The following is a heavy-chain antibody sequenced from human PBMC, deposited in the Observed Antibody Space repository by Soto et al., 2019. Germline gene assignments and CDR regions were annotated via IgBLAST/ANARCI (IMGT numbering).Heavy chain of an antibody. CDR2: IWYDGSNK. Sequence: QVQLVESGGGVVQPGRSLRLSCAASGFTFSSYGMHWVRQAPGKGLEWVAVIWYDGSNKYYADSVKGRFTNSRDNSKNWRDLQKKILRAKDTAVYYCAMTASTVTTPRRFDYWGQGTLVTFSS. CDR1: GFTFSSYG. CDR3: AMTASTVTTPRRFDY. D-gene: IGHD4-17*01. J-gene: IGHJ4*02. V-gene: IGHV3-33*01.